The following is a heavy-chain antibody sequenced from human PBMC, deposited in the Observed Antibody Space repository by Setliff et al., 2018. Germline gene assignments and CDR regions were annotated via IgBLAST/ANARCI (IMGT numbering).Heavy chain of an antibody. CDR3: ARVPSYGSGSFYYYYGMDV. V-gene: IGHV4-39*07. D-gene: IGHD3-10*01. Sequence: SETLSLTCTVSGGSISSSSYYWGWIRQPPGKGLEWIGSIYYSGSTYYNPSLKSRVTISVDTSKNQFSLKLSSVTAADTAVYYCARVPSYGSGSFYYYYGMDVWGQATTVTVSS. J-gene: IGHJ6*02. CDR1: GGSISSSSYY. CDR2: IYYSGST.